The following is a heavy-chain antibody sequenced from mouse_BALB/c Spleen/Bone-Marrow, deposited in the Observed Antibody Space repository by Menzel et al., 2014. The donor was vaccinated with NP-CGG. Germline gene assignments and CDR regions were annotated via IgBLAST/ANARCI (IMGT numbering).Heavy chain of an antibody. D-gene: IGHD2-1*01. CDR1: GYTFTSLW. J-gene: IGHJ4*01. CDR2: INPSNGRS. CDR3: ARRGNYGAMDY. Sequence: VQLQQSGAELVKPGASVKLSCKASGYTFTSLWMHWVKQRPGQGLEWIGEINPSNGRSNYNEKFKSKATLTVDKSSSTAYMQLSSLTSEDSAVYYCARRGNYGAMDYWGQGTSVTVSS. V-gene: IGHV1S81*02.